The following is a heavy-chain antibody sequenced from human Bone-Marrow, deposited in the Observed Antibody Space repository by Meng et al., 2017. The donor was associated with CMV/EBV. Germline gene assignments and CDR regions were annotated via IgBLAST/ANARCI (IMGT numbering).Heavy chain of an antibody. CDR1: GFTFNNYW. CDR2: IKEDGSEK. J-gene: IGHJ6*01. CDR3: ARTLAALGPYGMDV. V-gene: IGHV3-7*01. Sequence: GESLKISCAASGFTFNNYWMSWVRQAPGKGLEWVANIKEDGSEKYYVDSVKGRFTISRDNAKNSLYLQMNSLRAEDTAVYYCARTLAALGPYGMDVWGQGTTVTVYS. D-gene: IGHD6-13*01.